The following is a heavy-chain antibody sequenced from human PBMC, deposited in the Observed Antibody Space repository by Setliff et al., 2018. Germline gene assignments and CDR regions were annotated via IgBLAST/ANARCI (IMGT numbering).Heavy chain of an antibody. V-gene: IGHV1-18*01. CDR1: GYNFAESI. CDR3: LRLVRYCTTIACHRTLGEEV. D-gene: IGHD2-8*01. J-gene: IGHJ4*02. Sequence: GASVKVSCKASGYNFAESIVSWVRQAPGQGLEWMGWISAYNGHTYSAQKFQARVTLTTDTSTNMAYMELRGLRSDDTAIYYCLRLVRYCTTIACHRTLGEEVWGQGTLVTV. CDR2: ISAYNGHT.